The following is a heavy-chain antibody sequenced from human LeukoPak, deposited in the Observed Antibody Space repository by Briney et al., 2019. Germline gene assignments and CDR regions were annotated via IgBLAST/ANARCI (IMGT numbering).Heavy chain of an antibody. Sequence: GGSLRLSCAASGFILSSYSMNWVRQAPGKGLEWVSYINSDGNTIDYADSVKGRFSISRDNAKNSLYLQMNSLRDGDTAVYYCARDREWAFDIWGQGTMVTVSS. CDR3: ARDREWAFDI. J-gene: IGHJ3*02. V-gene: IGHV3-48*02. CDR2: INSDGNTI. D-gene: IGHD3-3*01. CDR1: GFILSSYS.